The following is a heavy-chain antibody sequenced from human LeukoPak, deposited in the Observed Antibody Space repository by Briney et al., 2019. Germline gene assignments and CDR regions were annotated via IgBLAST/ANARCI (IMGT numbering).Heavy chain of an antibody. J-gene: IGHJ4*02. CDR2: ITSKAHSYAT. CDR3: ARDRGSSGWYYFDC. V-gene: IGHV3-73*01. D-gene: IGHD6-19*01. Sequence: GGSLRLSCAASGFTFSGSPMHWVRQTSGKGLEWVGRITSKAHSYATAYAASVKGRFTISRDDSKNTAYLQMNSLRAEDMGVYYCARDRGSSGWYYFDCWGQGTLVTVSS. CDR1: GFTFSGSP.